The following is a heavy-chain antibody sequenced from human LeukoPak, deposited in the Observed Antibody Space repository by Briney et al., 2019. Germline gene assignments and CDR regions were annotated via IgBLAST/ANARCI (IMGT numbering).Heavy chain of an antibody. D-gene: IGHD3-22*01. J-gene: IGHJ3*02. CDR3: ATGYYYDSSGTITDNDAFDI. Sequence: PSETLSLTCTVSGGSISSSSYYWGWIRQPPGKGLEWIGSIYYSGSTYYNPSLKSRVTISVDTSKNQFSLKLSSVTAADTAVYYCATGYYYDSSGTITDNDAFDIWGQGTMVTVSS. CDR1: GGSISSSSYY. V-gene: IGHV4-39*07. CDR2: IYYSGST.